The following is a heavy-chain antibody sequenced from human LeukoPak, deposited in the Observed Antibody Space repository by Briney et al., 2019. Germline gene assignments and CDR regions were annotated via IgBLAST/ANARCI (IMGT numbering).Heavy chain of an antibody. CDR3: AKRGVVIRVILVGFHKEAYYFDS. D-gene: IGHD3-22*01. J-gene: IGHJ4*02. Sequence: GGSLRLSCAVSGITLSNYGMSWVRQAPGKGLEWVAGISDSGGRTNYADSMKGRFTISRDNPKNTLYLQMNSLRPEDTAVYSCAKRGVVIRVILVGFHKEAYYFDSWGQGVLVTVSS. CDR2: ISDSGGRT. V-gene: IGHV3-23*01. CDR1: GITLSNYG.